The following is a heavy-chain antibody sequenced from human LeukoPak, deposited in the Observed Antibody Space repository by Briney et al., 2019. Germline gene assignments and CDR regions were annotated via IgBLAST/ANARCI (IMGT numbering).Heavy chain of an antibody. D-gene: IGHD3-9*01. CDR3: ARVRIRYFDWLSRGGLIEY. Sequence: PSETLSLTCAVYGGSFSGYYWSWLRQPPGKGLGWIGEINHSGSTNYNPSLKSRVTISVDTSKNQFSLKLSSVTAADTAVYYCARVRIRYFDWLSRGGLIEYWGQGTLATVSS. J-gene: IGHJ4*02. CDR2: INHSGST. CDR1: GGSFSGYY. V-gene: IGHV4-34*01.